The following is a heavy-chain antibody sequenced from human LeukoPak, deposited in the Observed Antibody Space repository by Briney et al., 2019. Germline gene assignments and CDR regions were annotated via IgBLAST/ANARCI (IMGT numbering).Heavy chain of an antibody. V-gene: IGHV3-7*01. J-gene: IGHJ3*02. CDR1: GFTFSSYW. CDR3: ARDKQLWPNDAFDI. D-gene: IGHD5-18*01. Sequence: GGSLRLSCAASGFTFSSYWMSWVRQAPGKGLEWVANIKQDGSEKYYVDSVKGRITISRDNAKNSLYLQMNGLRAEDTAVYYCARDKQLWPNDAFDIWGQGTMVTVSS. CDR2: IKQDGSEK.